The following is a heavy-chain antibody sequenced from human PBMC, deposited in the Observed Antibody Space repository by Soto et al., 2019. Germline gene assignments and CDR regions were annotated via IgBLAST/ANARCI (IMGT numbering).Heavy chain of an antibody. V-gene: IGHV6-1*01. D-gene: IGHD2-2*01. CDR2: TYYRSKWYN. Sequence: SETLSLTCAISGDSVSSNSATWNWIRQSPSRGLEWLGRTYYRSKWYNDYAVSVKSRLTINPDTSKNQFSIQLNAVTPDDTAVYYCARENGAAAQAHYYYGMDVWGQGTTVTVSS. CDR1: GDSVSSNSAT. CDR3: ARENGAAAQAHYYYGMDV. J-gene: IGHJ6*02.